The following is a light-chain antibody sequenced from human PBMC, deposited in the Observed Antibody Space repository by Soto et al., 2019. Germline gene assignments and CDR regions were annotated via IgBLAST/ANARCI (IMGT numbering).Light chain of an antibody. CDR1: NSNIGAGYD. Sequence: QSVLTQPPSVSGAPGQRVTISCTGNNSNIGAGYDIHWYQQLPGTAPKLLIYGHRNRPSGVPDRFSGSKSGTSASLAISGLRAEDEADYFCQSYDSSLSGSYVFGTGTKVTVL. CDR3: QSYDSSLSGSYV. CDR2: GHR. V-gene: IGLV1-40*01. J-gene: IGLJ1*01.